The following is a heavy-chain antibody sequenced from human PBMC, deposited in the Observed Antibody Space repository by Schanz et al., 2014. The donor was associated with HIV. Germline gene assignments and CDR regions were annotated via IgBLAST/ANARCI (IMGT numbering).Heavy chain of an antibody. CDR3: ARDYRDLQEFYYGMDV. CDR2: ISSDGRTT. D-gene: IGHD3-16*02. Sequence: EVQQVLESGGGLVQPGVSLRLSCAASGFTFSGYGLHWVRQAPGEGLVWVSRISSDGRTTIYADYVKGRFTISRDNAKKTLYLQMNSLRAEDTAVYYCARDYRDLQEFYYGMDVWGQGTTVSVS. CDR1: GFTFSGYG. J-gene: IGHJ6*02. V-gene: IGHV3-74*01.